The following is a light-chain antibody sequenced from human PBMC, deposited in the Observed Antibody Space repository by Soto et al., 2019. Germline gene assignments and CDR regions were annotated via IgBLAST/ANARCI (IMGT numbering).Light chain of an antibody. CDR3: QQYNSPT. V-gene: IGKV1-5*02. J-gene: IGKJ1*01. CDR2: DAS. Sequence: DIQMTQSPSTLSASLGDRVTIICRASQSISSWLAWYQQKPGKAPKLLIYDASSLESGVPSRFSGSGSGTEFTLTISSLQPDDFATYYCQQYNSPTFGQGTKVDIK. CDR1: QSISSW.